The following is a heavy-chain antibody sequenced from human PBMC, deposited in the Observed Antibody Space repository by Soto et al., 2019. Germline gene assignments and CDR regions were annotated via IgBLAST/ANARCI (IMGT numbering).Heavy chain of an antibody. CDR1: GYTFTNFG. CDR3: ARGGPPMAS. D-gene: IGHD3-16*01. Sequence: QVQLVQSGAEVKKPGASVKVSCKASGYTFTNFGISWVRQAPGQGLEWMGWISAYNGNTNYAQKLRGGATMTTATPADTAYRGGGTLGLAARAVFFWARGGPPMASWGRGTLVPVPS. V-gene: IGHV1-18*01. CDR2: ISAYNGNT. J-gene: IGHJ5*02.